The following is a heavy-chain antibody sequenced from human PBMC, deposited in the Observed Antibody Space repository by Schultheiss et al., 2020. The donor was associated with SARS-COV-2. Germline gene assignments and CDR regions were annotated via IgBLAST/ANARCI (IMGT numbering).Heavy chain of an antibody. Sequence: SETLSLTCTVSGGSISSSSYYWSWIRQPPGKGLEWIGYIYYSGSTYYNPSLKSRVTISVDTSKNQFSLKLSSVTAADTAVYYCARVTESYGYDTLGLLYYFDYWGQGTLVTVSS. J-gene: IGHJ4*02. D-gene: IGHD5-18*01. CDR1: GGSISSSSYY. V-gene: IGHV4-31*03. CDR2: IYYSGST. CDR3: ARVTESYGYDTLGLLYYFDY.